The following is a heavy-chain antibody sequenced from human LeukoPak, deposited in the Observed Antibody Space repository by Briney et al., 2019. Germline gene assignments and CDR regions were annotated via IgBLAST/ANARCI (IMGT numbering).Heavy chain of an antibody. CDR1: GYTFTSYS. CDR2: ISTYNGKT. CDR3: ARHPYYDTSAYYVY. D-gene: IGHD3-22*01. J-gene: IGHJ4*02. Sequence: ASVKVSCKGSGYTFTSYSISWVRQAPGQGLEWMGWISTYNGKTNYAQKFQGRVIMTTDTSTNTAYMELTSLRTGDSAVYYCARHPYYDTSAYYVYWGQGTLVTVSS. V-gene: IGHV1-18*01.